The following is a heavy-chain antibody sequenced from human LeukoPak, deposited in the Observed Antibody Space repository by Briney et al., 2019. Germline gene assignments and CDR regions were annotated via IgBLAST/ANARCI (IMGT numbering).Heavy chain of an antibody. CDR2: IYHSGRT. J-gene: IGHJ4*02. CDR1: GYSISSGYY. Sequence: ASETLSLTRTVSGYSISSGYYWGWIRQPPGKGLEWIGSIYHSGRTFYNPSLKSRVTISVDTSKNQFSLKLSSVTAADTAVYYCARDVKQQLLSRFDYWGQGTLVTVSS. V-gene: IGHV4-38-2*02. CDR3: ARDVKQQLLSRFDY. D-gene: IGHD6-13*01.